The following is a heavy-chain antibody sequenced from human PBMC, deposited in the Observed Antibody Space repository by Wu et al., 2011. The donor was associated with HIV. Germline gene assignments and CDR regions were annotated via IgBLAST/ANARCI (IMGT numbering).Heavy chain of an antibody. Sequence: QVQLVQSGAEVKEPGSSVKVSCKASGGTFSSYVISWVRQAPGQGLQWMGRIIPIFGTANYAQKFQGRLTITADKSTNTANMELSSLRSEDTAVYYCARDPTIAVAGTKSFWGQGTLVSVSS. V-gene: IGHV1-69*14. CDR1: GGTFSSYV. J-gene: IGHJ4*02. D-gene: IGHD6-19*01. CDR3: ARDPTIAVAGTKSF. CDR2: IIPIFGTA.